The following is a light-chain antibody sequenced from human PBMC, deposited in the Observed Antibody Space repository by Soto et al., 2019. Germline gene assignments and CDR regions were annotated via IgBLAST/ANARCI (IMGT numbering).Light chain of an antibody. J-gene: IGKJ1*01. CDR2: KAT. Sequence: DIQMTQSPSSMSASIGDEITITCRASQSISRFLNWYQQRPGKAPRLLIYKATTLQIGVPSRFSGSESGTDFTLTITNLQPEDFATYFFQQTYAIPQTFGQGTRVGVK. CDR3: QQTYAIPQT. CDR1: QSISRF. V-gene: IGKV1-39*01.